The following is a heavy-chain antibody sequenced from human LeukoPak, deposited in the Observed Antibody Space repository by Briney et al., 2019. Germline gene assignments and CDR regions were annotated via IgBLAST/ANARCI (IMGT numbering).Heavy chain of an antibody. J-gene: IGHJ4*02. CDR1: GGSISSGGYS. CDR3: ARGPGSGSYGFDY. D-gene: IGHD3-10*01. CDR2: IYHSGST. V-gene: IGHV4-30-2*01. Sequence: PSQTLSLTCAVSGGSISSGGYSWSWIRQPPGKGLEWIGYIYHSGSTYYNPSLKSRVTTSVDRSKNQFSLKRSSVTAADTAVYYCARGPGSGSYGFDYWGQGTLVTVSS.